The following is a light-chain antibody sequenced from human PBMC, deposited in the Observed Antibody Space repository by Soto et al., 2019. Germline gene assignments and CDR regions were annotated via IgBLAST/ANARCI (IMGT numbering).Light chain of an antibody. CDR1: QSVTSNY. Sequence: PGERATLSCRASQSVTSNYLAWYQQKPGQAPGLLIYDTSTRASGVPDRFSGSGSGTEFTLTISRLEPEDFAVYYCQHSGDFRWTFGQGTKVEVK. CDR3: QHSGDFRWT. V-gene: IGKV3D-20*02. J-gene: IGKJ1*01. CDR2: DTS.